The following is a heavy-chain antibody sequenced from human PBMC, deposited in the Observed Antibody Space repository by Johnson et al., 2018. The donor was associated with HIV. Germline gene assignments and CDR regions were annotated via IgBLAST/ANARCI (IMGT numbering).Heavy chain of an antibody. V-gene: IGHV3-9*01. CDR3: AKSLGNWLDAFDI. Sequence: EVQLVESGGGLVQPGRSLRLSCASSGFTFDDYAMHWVRQAPGKGLEWVSGISWNSGSIGYADSVKGRFTISRDNAKNSLYLQMNSLRAEDTALYYCAKSLGNWLDAFDIGGQGTMVIVSS. J-gene: IGHJ3*02. CDR1: GFTFDDYA. D-gene: IGHD3-9*01. CDR2: ISWNSGSI.